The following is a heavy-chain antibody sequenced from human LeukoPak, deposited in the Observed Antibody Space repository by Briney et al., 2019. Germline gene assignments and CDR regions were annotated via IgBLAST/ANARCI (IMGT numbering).Heavy chain of an antibody. CDR1: GYTFTSYY. CDR3: ARSIAARTPPDY. CDR2: INPSGGST. D-gene: IGHD6-6*01. Sequence: ASVKVSRKAPGYTFTSYYMHWVRQAPGQGLEWMGIINPSGGSTSYAQKFQGRVTMTRDTSTSTVYMELSSLRSEDTAVYYCARSIAARTPPDYWGQGTLVTVSS. J-gene: IGHJ4*02. V-gene: IGHV1-46*03.